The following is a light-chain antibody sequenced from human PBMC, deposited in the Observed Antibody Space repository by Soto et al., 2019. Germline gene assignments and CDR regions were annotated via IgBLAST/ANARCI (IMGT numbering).Light chain of an antibody. CDR3: QHDGRSPRT. CDR2: GAS. J-gene: IGKJ1*01. CDR1: QSITNNY. V-gene: IGKV3-20*01. Sequence: EIVLTQSPGTLSFSPGERATLSCRASQSITNNYLAWYQQKAGQVPRLLLYGASTRPTGIPDRFSGSGSGTDFTLTITRLEPDDFAVYYCQHDGRSPRTFGQGTK.